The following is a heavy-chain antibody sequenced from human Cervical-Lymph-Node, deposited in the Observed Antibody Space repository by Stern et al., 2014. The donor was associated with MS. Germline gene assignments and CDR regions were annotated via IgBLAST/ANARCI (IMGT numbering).Heavy chain of an antibody. Sequence: VQLVESGGGLVQPGGSLRLSCAASGFTFSRYSVNWVRQAPGQGLEWVSYISTSSRTIDSADSVKGRFTTSKDIAEKSLYLQMNSLRAEDTAVYYCARAQYSSVVDAFDIWGQGTVVTVSS. CDR3: ARAQYSSVVDAFDI. CDR2: ISTSSRTI. J-gene: IGHJ3*02. CDR1: GFTFSRYS. D-gene: IGHD3-22*01. V-gene: IGHV3-48*01.